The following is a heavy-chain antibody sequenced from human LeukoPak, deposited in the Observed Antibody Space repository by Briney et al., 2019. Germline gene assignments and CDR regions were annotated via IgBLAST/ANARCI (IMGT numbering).Heavy chain of an antibody. CDR1: GFTFSSYA. CDR2: ISGSGGST. D-gene: IGHD5-18*01. CDR3: AKRYGSTPYVASDI. V-gene: IGHV3-23*01. Sequence: GGSRRLSCAASGFTFSSYAMSWVRQAPGKGLEWVSAISGSGGSTYYADSVKGRFTISRDNSKNTLYLQMNSLRAEDTAVYYCAKRYGSTPYVASDIWGQGTMVTVSS. J-gene: IGHJ3*02.